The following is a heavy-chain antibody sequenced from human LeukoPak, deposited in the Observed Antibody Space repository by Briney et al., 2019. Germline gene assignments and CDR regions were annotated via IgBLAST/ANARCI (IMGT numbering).Heavy chain of an antibody. J-gene: IGHJ4*02. CDR3: ASRVFDC. Sequence: PSETLSLTCAVYGGSFSGYYWSWIRQPPGKGLEWIGEINHSGSTNYNPSLKSRVTISVDTSKNQFSLKLSSVTAADTAVYYCASRVFDCWGQGTLVTVSS. CDR1: GGSFSGYY. V-gene: IGHV4-34*01. CDR2: INHSGST.